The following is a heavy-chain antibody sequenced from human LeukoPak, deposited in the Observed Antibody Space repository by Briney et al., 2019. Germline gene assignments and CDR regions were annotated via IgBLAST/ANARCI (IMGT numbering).Heavy chain of an antibody. J-gene: IGHJ1*01. CDR3: ARGRGVYWVKAAEYFQH. Sequence: SETLSLTCTVSGGSISSYYWSWIRQPPGKGLEWIGEINHSGSTNYNPSLKSRVTISVDTSKNQFSLKLSSVTAADTAVYYCARGRGVYWVKAAEYFQHWGQGTLVTVSS. V-gene: IGHV4-34*01. D-gene: IGHD3-10*01. CDR1: GGSISSYY. CDR2: INHSGST.